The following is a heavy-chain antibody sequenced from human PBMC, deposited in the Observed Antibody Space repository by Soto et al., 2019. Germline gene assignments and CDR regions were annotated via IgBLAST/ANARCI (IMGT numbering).Heavy chain of an antibody. Sequence: QVQLVESGGGVVQPGRSLRLSCAASGFTFSSYGMHWVRQAPGKGLEWVAVISYDGSNKYYADSVTGRFTISRDNSKNTVYLPMNSLRAEDTAVYYCAKAEGGVAVGMDVWGQGTTVTVSS. CDR2: ISYDGSNK. CDR1: GFTFSSYG. CDR3: AKAEGGVAVGMDV. V-gene: IGHV3-30*18. J-gene: IGHJ6*02. D-gene: IGHD1-26*01.